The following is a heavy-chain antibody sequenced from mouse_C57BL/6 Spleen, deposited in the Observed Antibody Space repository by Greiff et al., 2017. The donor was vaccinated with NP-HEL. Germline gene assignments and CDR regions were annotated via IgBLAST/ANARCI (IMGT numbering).Heavy chain of an antibody. CDR2: IYPGDGDT. CDR1: GYAFSSSW. J-gene: IGHJ2*01. D-gene: IGHD2-2*01. CDR3: ARMVTTGYFDY. Sequence: QVQLQLSGPELVKPGASVTISCKASGYAFSSSWMNWVKQRPGKGLAWIGRIYPGDGDTNYTGKFKGQSTLTADKYSSTAYMQLSSLTSEDSAVYFCARMVTTGYFDYWGQGTTLTVSS. V-gene: IGHV1-82*01.